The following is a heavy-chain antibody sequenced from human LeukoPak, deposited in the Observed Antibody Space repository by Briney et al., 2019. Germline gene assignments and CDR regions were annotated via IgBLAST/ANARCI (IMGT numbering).Heavy chain of an antibody. CDR3: AKDVGITMVRGVIWGVGWDYYGMDV. CDR2: ISWNSGSI. CDR1: GFTFDDYA. D-gene: IGHD3-10*01. J-gene: IGHJ6*02. V-gene: IGHV3-9*01. Sequence: GRSLRLSCAASGFTFDDYAMHWVRQAPGKGLEWVSGISWNSGSIGYADSVKGRFTISRDNAKNSLYLQMNSLRAEDTALYYCAKDVGITMVRGVIWGVGWDYYGMDVWGQGTTVTVSS.